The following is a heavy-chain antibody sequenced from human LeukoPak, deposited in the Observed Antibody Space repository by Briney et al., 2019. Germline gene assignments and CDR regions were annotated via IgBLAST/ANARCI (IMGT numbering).Heavy chain of an antibody. D-gene: IGHD3-22*01. CDR3: ARGNDSSAYPVDY. CDR2: IKQDGSEK. J-gene: IGHJ4*02. CDR1: GFTFSSYW. Sequence: GGSLRLSCAASGFTFSSYWMSWVRQAPGKGLEWVANIKQDGSEKYYVDSVKGRFTISRDNAKNSLYLQMNSLRAEDTAVYYCARGNDSSAYPVDYWGQGTLVTVSS. V-gene: IGHV3-7*01.